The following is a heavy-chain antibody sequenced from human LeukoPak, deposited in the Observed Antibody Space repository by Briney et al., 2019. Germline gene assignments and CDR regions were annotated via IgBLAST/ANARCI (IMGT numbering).Heavy chain of an antibody. CDR3: ARSHTTTTITGDWFDS. V-gene: IGHV1-8*03. Sequence: ASVKVSCKASGYTFTTYDISWVRQATGQGLEWMGWVTPNSGHAGYAQKFQGRVTFTRNTSISTAYLELSSLRSEDTAMYYCARSHTTTTITGDWFDSWGQGTLVTVSS. J-gene: IGHJ5*01. CDR1: GYTFTTYD. D-gene: IGHD5-12*01. CDR2: VTPNSGHA.